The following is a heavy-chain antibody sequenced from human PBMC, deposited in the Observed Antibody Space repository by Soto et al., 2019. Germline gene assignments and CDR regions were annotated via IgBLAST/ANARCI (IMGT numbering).Heavy chain of an antibody. CDR2: INSDGSST. D-gene: IGHD3-22*01. CDR3: ARESHYDSSGYYLGWFAP. Sequence: GGSLRLSCAASGFTFSSYWMHWVRQAPGKGLVWVSRINSDGSSTSYADSVKGRFTISRDNAKNTLYLQMNSLRAEDTAVYYCARESHYDSSGYYLGWFAPWGKGTLVPVPP. J-gene: IGHJ5*02. CDR1: GFTFSSYW. V-gene: IGHV3-74*01.